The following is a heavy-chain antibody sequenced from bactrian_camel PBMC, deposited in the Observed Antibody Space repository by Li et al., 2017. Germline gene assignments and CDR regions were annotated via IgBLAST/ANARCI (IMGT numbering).Heavy chain of an antibody. CDR2: IDWSGGIP. CDR3: VTGEHLGNY. J-gene: IGHJ4*01. D-gene: IGHD1*01. CDR1: GFAFSIND. V-gene: IGHV3S40*01. Sequence: QLVESGGGSVQAGGSLRLSCAASGFAFSINDMAWIRQVPGKGLEWVPSIDWSGGIPKYADSMKGQFTVSRDNSKNTVYLQMNSLKSEDTALYYCVTGEHLGNYWGQGTQVTVS.